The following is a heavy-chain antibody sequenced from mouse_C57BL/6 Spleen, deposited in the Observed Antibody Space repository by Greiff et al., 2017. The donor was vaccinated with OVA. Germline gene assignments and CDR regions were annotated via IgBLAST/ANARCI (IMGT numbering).Heavy chain of an antibody. D-gene: IGHD1-1*01. Sequence: QVQLQQPGAELVRPGSSVKLSCKASGYTFTSYWMDWVKQRPGQGLEWIGNIYPSDSETNYNQKFKDKATLTVDKSSSTAYMQLSSLTSEDSAVYYCARRTTERAMDYWGQGTSVTVSS. J-gene: IGHJ4*01. CDR3: ARRTTERAMDY. V-gene: IGHV1-61*01. CDR2: IYPSDSET. CDR1: GYTFTSYW.